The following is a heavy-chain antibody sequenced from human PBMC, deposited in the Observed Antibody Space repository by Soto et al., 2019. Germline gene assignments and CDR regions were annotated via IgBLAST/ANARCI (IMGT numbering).Heavy chain of an antibody. CDR2: IIPILGIA. CDR1: GGTFSSYT. Sequence: ASVKVSCKASGGTFSSYTISWVLQAPGQGLEWMGRIIPILGIANYAQKFQGRVTITADKSTSTAYMELSSLRSEDTAVYYCASLGYCSSTSCYLVSFDIWGQGTMVTVSS. J-gene: IGHJ3*02. V-gene: IGHV1-69*02. CDR3: ASLGYCSSTSCYLVSFDI. D-gene: IGHD2-2*01.